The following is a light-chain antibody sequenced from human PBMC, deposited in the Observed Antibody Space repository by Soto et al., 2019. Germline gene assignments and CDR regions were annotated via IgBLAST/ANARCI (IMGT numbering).Light chain of an antibody. CDR2: DVS. J-gene: IGLJ1*01. Sequence: QSALTQPASESGSPGQSITISCTGTSSDVGGYNYVSWYQQHPGKAPKLMIYDVSNRPSGVSNRCSGSKSGNTASLTISGLQAEDESDYYCSSYPSISTRLYVFGTGTKLTVL. V-gene: IGLV2-14*01. CDR1: SSDVGGYNY. CDR3: SSYPSISTRLYV.